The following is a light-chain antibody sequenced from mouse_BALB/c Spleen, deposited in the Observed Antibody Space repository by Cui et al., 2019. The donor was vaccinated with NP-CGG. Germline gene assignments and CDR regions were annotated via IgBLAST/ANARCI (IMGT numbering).Light chain of an antibody. CDR2: GTN. CDR3: ALWYSNHWV. Sequence: QAVVTQLSAPTTSPGETVTLTCRSSTGAVTTRNYANWVQEKPDHLFTGLIGGTNNRPPGVPARFSGSLIGDKAALTITGAQTEDEAIYFCALWYSNHWVFGGGTKLTVL. V-gene: IGLV1*01. CDR1: TGAVTTRNY. J-gene: IGLJ1*01.